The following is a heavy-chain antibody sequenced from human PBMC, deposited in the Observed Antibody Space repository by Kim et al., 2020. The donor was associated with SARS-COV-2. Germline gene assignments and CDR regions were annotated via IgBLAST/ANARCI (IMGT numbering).Heavy chain of an antibody. D-gene: IGHD3-9*01. CDR2: SASTGDT. V-gene: IGHV3-13*01. CDR3: ARGGGGEILTGYTRPYYYYGMDV. CDR1: GFTFSTYA. J-gene: IGHJ6*02. Sequence: GGSLRLSCVTSGFTFSTYAMHWVRQVPGKGLEWVSVSASTGDTYSLDSVKGRFTISGDDAKNSLFLQMNSLTPGDTAVYYCARGGGGEILTGYTRPYYYYGMDVWGQGTPVTVS.